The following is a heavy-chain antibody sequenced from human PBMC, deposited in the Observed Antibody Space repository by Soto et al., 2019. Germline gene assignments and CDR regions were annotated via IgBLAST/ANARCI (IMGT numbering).Heavy chain of an antibody. CDR2: VHSDGTTT. Sequence: EVQLVESGGGLVQPGESLRLSCAASGFTFDYYWMHWVRQAPGKGLVWVSRVHSDGTTTTYADSVKGGFTISRDNARNTVSLHMSSLRAENTAIYYCARGDRGGFDLWGHGTVVTVSS. CDR3: ARGDRGGFDL. V-gene: IGHV3-74*01. D-gene: IGHD3-10*01. J-gene: IGHJ3*01. CDR1: GFTFDYYW.